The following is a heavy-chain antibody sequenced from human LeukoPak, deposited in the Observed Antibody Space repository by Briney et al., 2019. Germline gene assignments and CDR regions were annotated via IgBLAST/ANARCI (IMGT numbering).Heavy chain of an antibody. CDR2: IYWNDDK. CDR3: AHSFETKQIAVASYFDY. D-gene: IGHD6-19*01. V-gene: IGHV2-5*01. CDR1: GFSLSTSGVG. J-gene: IGHJ4*02. Sequence: SGPTLVNPTQTLTLTCTFSGFSLSTSGVGVGWIRQPPGKALAWLALIYWNDDKRYSPSLKSRLTITKDTSKNQVVLTMTNMDPVDTATYYCAHSFETKQIAVASYFDYWGQGTLVTVSS.